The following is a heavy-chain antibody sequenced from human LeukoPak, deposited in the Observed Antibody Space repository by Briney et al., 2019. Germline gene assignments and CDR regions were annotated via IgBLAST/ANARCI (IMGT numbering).Heavy chain of an antibody. J-gene: IGHJ4*02. CDR1: GFTFSSYG. CDR2: ISYDGSNK. Sequence: GGSLRLSCAASGFTFSSYGMHWVRQAPGKGLEWVAVISYDGSNKYYADSVKGRFTISRDNSKNTLYLQMNSLRAEDTAVYYCAKGMSSGWYLVSGYWGQGTLVTVSS. CDR3: AKGMSSGWYLVSGY. D-gene: IGHD6-19*01. V-gene: IGHV3-30*18.